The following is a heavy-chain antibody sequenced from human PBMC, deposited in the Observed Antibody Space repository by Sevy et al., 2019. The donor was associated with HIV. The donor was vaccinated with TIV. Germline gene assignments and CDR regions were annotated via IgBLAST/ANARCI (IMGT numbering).Heavy chain of an antibody. J-gene: IGHJ6*02. CDR1: GYTFTSYG. D-gene: IGHD3-22*01. CDR3: ARDLGYYYDSSGYYLNYYYYYGMDV. Sequence: ASVKVSCKASGYTFTSYGISWVRQAPGQGLEWMGWISAYNGNTNYAQTLQGRVTITTDTSTSTAYMELRSLRSDDTAVYYCARDLGYYYDSSGYYLNYYYYYGMDVWGQGTTVTVSS. CDR2: ISAYNGNT. V-gene: IGHV1-18*01.